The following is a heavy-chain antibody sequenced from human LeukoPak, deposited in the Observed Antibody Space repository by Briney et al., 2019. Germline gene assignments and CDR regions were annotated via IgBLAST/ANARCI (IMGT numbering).Heavy chain of an antibody. Sequence: GGSLRLSCSASGFTFSRYAMHWVRQAPGKGLEYVSAISSNGGSTYYADSVKGRFTISRDNSKNTLYLQMSSLRAEDTAVYYCVKDEGYHGSGSSYYFDYWGQGTLVTVSS. CDR3: VKDEGYHGSGSSYYFDY. J-gene: IGHJ4*02. CDR1: GFTFSRYA. D-gene: IGHD3-10*01. CDR2: ISSNGGST. V-gene: IGHV3-64D*06.